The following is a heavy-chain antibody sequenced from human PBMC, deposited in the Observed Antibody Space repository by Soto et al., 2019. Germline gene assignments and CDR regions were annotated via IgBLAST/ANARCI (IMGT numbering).Heavy chain of an antibody. CDR2: ISAYNGNT. CDR3: ARDYDIFIGPSHYYCDGMDV. V-gene: IGHV1-18*01. D-gene: IGHD3-9*01. Sequence: GASGKGSCKASGYTFTSYGISWVRQAPGQGLEWMGWISAYNGNTNYAQKIQGRVTMTTDTSTSTAYMELRSLRSDDTAVYYCARDYDIFIGPSHYYCDGMDVWGQGTTVAVSS. CDR1: GYTFTSYG. J-gene: IGHJ6*02.